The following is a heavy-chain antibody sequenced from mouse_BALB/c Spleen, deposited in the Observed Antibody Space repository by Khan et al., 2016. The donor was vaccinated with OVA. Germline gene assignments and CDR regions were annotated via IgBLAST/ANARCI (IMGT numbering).Heavy chain of an antibody. CDR1: GYTFTDYY. D-gene: IGHD1-1*01. J-gene: IGHJ4*01. CDR2: IYPGSGNT. Sequence: QVQLKESGAEVARPGAAVKLSCKASGYTFTDYYINWVKQRTGQGLEWIGEIYPGSGNTYYNEKFKGKATLTADKTSSTAYMQLSSLTSEYSAVYFCASYCKGGAMDYWGQGTSVTVSS. V-gene: IGHV1-77*01. CDR3: ASYCKGGAMDY.